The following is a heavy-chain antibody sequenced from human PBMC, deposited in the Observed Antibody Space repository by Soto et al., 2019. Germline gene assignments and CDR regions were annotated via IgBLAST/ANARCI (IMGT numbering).Heavy chain of an antibody. J-gene: IGHJ4*02. V-gene: IGHV4-39*01. CDR3: ARAENSKYCSSTSCYSPFDY. Sequence: SETLSLTCTVSGGSISSSSYYWGWIRQPPGKGLEWIGSIYYSGITYYNPSLKSRVTISVDTSKNQYSLKLSSVTAADTAVYYCARAENSKYCSSTSCYSPFDYWGQGTLVTVSS. CDR1: GGSISSSSYY. CDR2: IYYSGIT. D-gene: IGHD2-2*01.